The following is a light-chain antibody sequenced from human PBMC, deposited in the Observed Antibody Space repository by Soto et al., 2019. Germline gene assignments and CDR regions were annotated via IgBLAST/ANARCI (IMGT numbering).Light chain of an antibody. CDR1: QSVSTY. V-gene: IGKV3-11*01. CDR2: DAS. Sequence: EIVLTQSPVTLSLSPWEIATLSCRASQSVSTYLAWYQVKPDQAPRLLIYDASSRASGVPARFSGSGSGTDFPLTISSLEPEDFALYYCQQRNSWPPITFGQGTRLEIK. J-gene: IGKJ5*01. CDR3: QQRNSWPPIT.